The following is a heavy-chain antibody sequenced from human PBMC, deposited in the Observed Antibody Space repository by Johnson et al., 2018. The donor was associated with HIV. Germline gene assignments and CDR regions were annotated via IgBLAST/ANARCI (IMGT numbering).Heavy chain of an antibody. J-gene: IGHJ3*02. D-gene: IGHD3-10*01. Sequence: VQLVESGGGLVQPGGSLRLSCAASGFTFSSYAMHWVRQAPGKGLEYVSAISSNGGSTYYANSVKGRFTISRDNSKNTLYLQMGSLRVEDMAVYYCARDPFGALDGDAFDIWGQGTMVTVSS. CDR2: ISSNGGST. CDR3: ARDPFGALDGDAFDI. V-gene: IGHV3-64*01. CDR1: GFTFSSYA.